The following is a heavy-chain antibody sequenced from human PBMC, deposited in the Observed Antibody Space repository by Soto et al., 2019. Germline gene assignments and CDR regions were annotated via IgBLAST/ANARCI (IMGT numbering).Heavy chain of an antibody. V-gene: IGHV3-15*01. CDR1: GFTFSNAW. CDR3: TYLHYDILHASIWSYIDY. CDR2: IKSKTDGGTR. J-gene: IGHJ4*02. Sequence: EVQLVESGGGLVKPGGSLRLSCAASGFTFSNAWMSWVRQAPGQRPEWVGHIKSKTDGGTRDYAAPVKGRFTISRDDSKITLYVQMNSLKIEYTAVYYCTYLHYDILHASIWSYIDYWGRGTLVTVSS. D-gene: IGHD3-9*01.